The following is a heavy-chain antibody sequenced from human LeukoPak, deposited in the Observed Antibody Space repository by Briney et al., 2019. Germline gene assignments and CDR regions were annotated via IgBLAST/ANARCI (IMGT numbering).Heavy chain of an antibody. J-gene: IGHJ6*02. Sequence: GGSLRLSCAASGFTFSSYEVNWVRQAPGKGLEWISYISSSGNSIYYADSVKGRFTISRDNAKNSLYLQMNSLRAEDTAIYHCARDQCSSTSCYRVHYYAMDVWGQGTTVTVSS. V-gene: IGHV3-48*03. CDR2: ISSSGNSI. CDR1: GFTFSSYE. D-gene: IGHD2-2*02. CDR3: ARDQCSSTSCYRVHYYAMDV.